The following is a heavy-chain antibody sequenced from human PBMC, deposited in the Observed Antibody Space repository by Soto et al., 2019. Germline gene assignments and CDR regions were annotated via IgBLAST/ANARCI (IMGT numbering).Heavy chain of an antibody. CDR3: AKGESGWDGMEV. CDR2: ISYDGSNK. Sequence: QVQLVESGGGVVQPGRSLRLSCAASGFTFSSYGMHGVRQAPGKGLEWVAVISYDGSNKYYADCVKGRFTISRDNSKHTLYLHMTSMRAEDTAVYYCAKGESGWDGMEVEGQETTVTVSS. D-gene: IGHD6-19*01. CDR1: GFTFSSYG. V-gene: IGHV3-30*18. J-gene: IGHJ6*02.